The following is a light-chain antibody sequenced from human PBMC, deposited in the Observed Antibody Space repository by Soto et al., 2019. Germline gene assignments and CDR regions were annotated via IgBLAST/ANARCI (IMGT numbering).Light chain of an antibody. CDR1: SSDGGGSNY. CDR2: DVN. J-gene: IGLJ1*01. Sequence: QSVLTQPRSVSGSPGQSFTISVTGTSSDGGGSNYVSWYRQDPGKAPQCIIYDVNKRPSGVPDRFSGSKSGKTASLTVSGLQAEDEADYYCCSYAVNSFVFGTGTKLTVL. V-gene: IGLV2-11*01. CDR3: CSYAVNSFV.